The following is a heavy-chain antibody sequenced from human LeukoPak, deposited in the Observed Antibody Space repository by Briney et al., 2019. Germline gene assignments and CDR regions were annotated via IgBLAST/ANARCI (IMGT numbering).Heavy chain of an antibody. J-gene: IGHJ4*02. CDR1: GGSISSYY. CDR2: IYCSGST. CDR3: ARRGVTMARGVGGYLDY. Sequence: SETLSLTCTVSGGSISSYYWSWIRQPPGKGLEWIGYIYCSGSTNYNPSLKSRITISVDTSKNQFSLNLSSVTAADTAVYYCARRGVTMARGVGGYLDYWGQGTLVTVSS. V-gene: IGHV4-59*08. D-gene: IGHD3-10*01.